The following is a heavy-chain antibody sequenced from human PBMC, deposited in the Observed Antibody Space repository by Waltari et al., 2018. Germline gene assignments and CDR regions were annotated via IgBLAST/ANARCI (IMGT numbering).Heavy chain of an antibody. CDR2: ISNSGGDT. V-gene: IGHV3-23*01. D-gene: IGHD1-7*01. CDR3: ARKDFTGTTSWLDA. J-gene: IGHJ5*02. Sequence: EVQLLESGGDLVQPGGALRLSCPGSHFTFSNYGMPWVRQAPGKGLEWVSGISNSGGDTYYADSVEGRFFISRDNSKNIVYLQMDSLRAEDTAVYYCARKDFTGTTSWLDAWGQGTLVTVAS. CDR1: HFTFSNYG.